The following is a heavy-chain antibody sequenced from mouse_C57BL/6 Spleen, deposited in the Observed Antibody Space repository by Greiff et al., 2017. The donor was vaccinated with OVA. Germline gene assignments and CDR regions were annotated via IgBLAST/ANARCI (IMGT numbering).Heavy chain of an antibody. V-gene: IGHV1-69*01. CDR2: IDPSDSYT. CDR3: ARWGIHGSIYAFFDY. J-gene: IGHJ2*01. Sequence: QVQLQQPGAELVMPGASVKLSCKASGYTFTSYWMHWVKQRPGQGLEWIGEIDPSDSYTNYNQKFKGKSTLTVDKSSSTAYMQLSSLTSEDSAVYYCARWGIHGSIYAFFDYWGQGTTLTVSS. D-gene: IGHD1-1*01. CDR1: GYTFTSYW.